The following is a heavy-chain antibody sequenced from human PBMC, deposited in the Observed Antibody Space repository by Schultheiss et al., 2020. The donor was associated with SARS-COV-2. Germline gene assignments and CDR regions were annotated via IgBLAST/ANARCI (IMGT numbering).Heavy chain of an antibody. CDR2: FLVSGRT. J-gene: IGHJ5*02. D-gene: IGHD2-2*02. V-gene: IGHV3-23*01. CDR3: ARGLLYFGDLKPGTWFDP. CDR1: GFSLGSYA. Sequence: GGSLRLSCAASGFSLGSYAMTWVRQAPGKGLEWVSSFLVSGRTFYADSVKGRFTISKDISKNTLYLQMNSLRADDTAVYYCARGLLYFGDLKPGTWFDPWGQGALVTVSS.